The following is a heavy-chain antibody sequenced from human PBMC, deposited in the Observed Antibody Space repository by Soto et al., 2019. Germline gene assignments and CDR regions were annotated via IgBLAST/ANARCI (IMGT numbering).Heavy chain of an antibody. CDR3: ARKASYSSSWLNWFDP. J-gene: IGHJ5*02. D-gene: IGHD6-13*01. CDR2: INPNSGGT. Sequence: ASVKVSCKASGYTFTGYYMHWVRQAPGQGLEWMGWINPNSGGTNYAQKFQGRVTMTRDTSTSTAYMELSRLRSDDTAVYYCARKASYSSSWLNWFDPWGQGTLGTVSS. V-gene: IGHV1-2*02. CDR1: GYTFTGYY.